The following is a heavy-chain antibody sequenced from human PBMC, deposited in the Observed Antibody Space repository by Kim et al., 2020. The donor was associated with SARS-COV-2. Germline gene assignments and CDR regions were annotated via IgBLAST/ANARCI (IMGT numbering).Heavy chain of an antibody. CDR3: ARAESAWFGGPDVY. CDR2: ISAYNGNT. V-gene: IGHV1-18*04. J-gene: IGHJ4*02. D-gene: IGHD3-10*01. Sequence: ASVKVSCKASGYTFTSYGISWVRQAPGQGLEWMGWISAYNGNTNYAQKLQGRVTMTTDTSTSTAYMELRSLRSDDTAVYYCARAESAWFGGPDVYWGQGTLVTVSS. CDR1: GYTFTSYG.